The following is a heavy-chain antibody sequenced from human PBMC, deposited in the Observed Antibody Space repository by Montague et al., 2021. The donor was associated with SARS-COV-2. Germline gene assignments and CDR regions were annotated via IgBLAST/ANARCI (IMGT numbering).Heavy chain of an antibody. D-gene: IGHD3-3*01. CDR3: ARAGGFYDYWSGYSSSAGFFDP. CDR1: GGSVSSYY. V-gene: IGHV4-59*02. Sequence: SETLSLTCTVSGGSVSSYYWSWIRQSPGKGLQWLGYIYYSGSTDYNPSPKSRVIMLVDTSKNKLSRRLNSVTTADTAVYFCARAGGFYDYWSGYSSSAGFFDPWGQGILVTVSS. J-gene: IGHJ5*02. CDR2: IYYSGST.